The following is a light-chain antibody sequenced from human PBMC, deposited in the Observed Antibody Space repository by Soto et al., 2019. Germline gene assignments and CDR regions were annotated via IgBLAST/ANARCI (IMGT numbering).Light chain of an antibody. CDR2: RAS. J-gene: IGKJ1*01. Sequence: DIVMTQSPATLSVSPGERATLSCTASHYIYSNVAWFQQRPGQAPRLLIYRASTRATGTPAGFTGSGSGTEFTLTITSLQSEDFALYYCQQYHNLWTFGQGTK. CDR3: QQYHNLWT. CDR1: HYIYSN. V-gene: IGKV3-15*01.